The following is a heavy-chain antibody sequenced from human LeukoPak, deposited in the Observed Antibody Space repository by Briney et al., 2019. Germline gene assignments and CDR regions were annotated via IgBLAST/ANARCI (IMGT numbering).Heavy chain of an antibody. Sequence: GGSLRLSCAASGFXFSSYWIHWVRQAPGKGLVWVSRINSDGSSTSYADSVKGRFTISRDNAKNTLYLQMNSLRAEDTAVYYCARVRYIVATSGDFDYWGQGTLVTVSS. V-gene: IGHV3-74*01. J-gene: IGHJ4*02. D-gene: IGHD5-12*01. CDR3: ARVRYIVATSGDFDY. CDR1: GFXFSSYW. CDR2: INSDGSST.